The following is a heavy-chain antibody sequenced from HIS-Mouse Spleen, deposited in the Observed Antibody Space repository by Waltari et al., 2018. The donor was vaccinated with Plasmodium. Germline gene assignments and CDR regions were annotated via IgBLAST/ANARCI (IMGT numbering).Heavy chain of an antibody. J-gene: IGHJ4*02. CDR2: INHSGST. D-gene: IGHD3-10*01. CDR1: GGSFSGYC. Sequence: QVQLQQWGAGLLKPSVTLSLTCAVYGGSFSGYCWSWIRQPPGKGVEWSGEINHSGSTIDTPSPNSRVTISGDTSKNHFSLKLSSVTAADTAVYYCARVGYYYGSGSYYPYFDYWGQGTLVTVSS. CDR3: ARVGYYYGSGSYYPYFDY. V-gene: IGHV4-34*01.